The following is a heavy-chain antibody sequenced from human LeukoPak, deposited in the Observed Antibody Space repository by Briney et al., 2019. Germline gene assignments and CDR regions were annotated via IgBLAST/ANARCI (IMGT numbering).Heavy chain of an antibody. V-gene: IGHV1-18*01. CDR3: ARGTYCSSTTCNRGTFDI. CDR2: ISAYNGNT. CDR1: GYTFTNYA. J-gene: IGHJ3*02. Sequence: AAVKVSFKAAGYTFTNYAISWVRQAPGQGLEWMGWISAYNGNTNYAHNFQGRVTMTTDTSTSTAYMELRSLRSDDTAVYYCARGTYCSSTTCNRGTFDIWGQGTLVTVSS. D-gene: IGHD2-2*02.